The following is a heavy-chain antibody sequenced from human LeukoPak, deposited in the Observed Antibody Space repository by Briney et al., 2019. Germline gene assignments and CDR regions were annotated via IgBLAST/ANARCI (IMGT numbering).Heavy chain of an antibody. CDR3: AKDRIVGATVPEYFQH. D-gene: IGHD1-26*01. CDR1: GFTFSSSG. Sequence: GGSLRLSCAASGFTFSSSGMHWVRQAPGKGLEWVTFIRYDGSNKYYADSVKGRFTISRDNSKNTLYLQMNSLRAEDTAVYYCAKDRIVGATVPEYFQHWGQGTLVTVSS. CDR2: IRYDGSNK. J-gene: IGHJ1*01. V-gene: IGHV3-30*02.